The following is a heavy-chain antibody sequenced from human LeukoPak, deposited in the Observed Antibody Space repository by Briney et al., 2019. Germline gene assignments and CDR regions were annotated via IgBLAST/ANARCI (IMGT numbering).Heavy chain of an antibody. V-gene: IGHV3-7*01. CDR1: GFTFSEYW. Sequence: GGSLRLSCRASGFTFSEYWMSWVRQAPGRGPEWVANIKGDGSKIYYVDSVKGRFTISRDNDKNSLYLQMNNLRVEDTAVYHCARDGSCFDFWGQGALVTVSS. D-gene: IGHD2-15*01. J-gene: IGHJ4*02. CDR2: IKGDGSKI. CDR3: ARDGSCFDF.